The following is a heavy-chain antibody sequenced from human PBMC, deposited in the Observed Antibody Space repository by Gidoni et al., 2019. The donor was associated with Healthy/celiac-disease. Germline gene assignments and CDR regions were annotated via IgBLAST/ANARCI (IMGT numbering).Heavy chain of an antibody. V-gene: IGHV4-34*01. D-gene: IGHD3-10*01. CDR1: GGSFSGYY. CDR2: NNHSGST. Sequence: QVQLQQWGAGLLKPSETLSLTCAVYGGSFSGYYWSWIRQPPGKGLEWIGENNHSGSTNYNPSLKSRVTISVDTSKNQFSLKLSSVTAADTAVYYCARGSMVRGVIRKGYYFDYWGQGTLVTVSS. CDR3: ARGSMVRGVIRKGYYFDY. J-gene: IGHJ4*02.